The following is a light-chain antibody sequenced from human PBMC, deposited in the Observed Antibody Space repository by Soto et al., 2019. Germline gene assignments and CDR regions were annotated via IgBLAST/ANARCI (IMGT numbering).Light chain of an antibody. J-gene: IGLJ2*01. CDR1: SGHSSYI. Sequence: QSVLTQSSSASASLGSSVTLTCTLSSGHSSYIIAWHQQQPGKAPRYLMKLEGSGSYNKGSGFPDRFSGSSSGADRYLTISILQSEDEAYYYCATWDSNTQVVFGGGTKLTVL. CDR2: LEGSGSY. V-gene: IGLV4-60*03. CDR3: ATWDSNTQVV.